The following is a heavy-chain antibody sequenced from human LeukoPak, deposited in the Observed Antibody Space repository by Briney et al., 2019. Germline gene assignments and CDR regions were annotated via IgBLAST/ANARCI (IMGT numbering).Heavy chain of an antibody. CDR2: IYYSGST. D-gene: IGHD3-10*01. J-gene: IGHJ3*02. CDR3: ARSDYHNSGSHTVFDAFDI. CDR1: GGSISSISSNNYH. Sequence: SETLSLTCIVSGGSISSISSNNYHWGWIRQPPGKGLEWIGSIYYSGSTYYNPSLKSRVTISVDTSKNQFSLKLSFVTAADTAMYYCARSDYHNSGSHTVFDAFDIWGQGTRVTVSS. V-gene: IGHV4-39*07.